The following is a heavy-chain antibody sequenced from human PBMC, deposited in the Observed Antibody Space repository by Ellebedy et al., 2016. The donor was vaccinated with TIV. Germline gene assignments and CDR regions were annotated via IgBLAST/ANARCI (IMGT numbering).Heavy chain of an antibody. Sequence: SGPTLVKPTPPLTLTCTFSGFSLSTRGMCVSWIRQPPGKALEWLALIDGDDDKFYSPSLKTRLRITKATSKNQVVLTVPNTGPVDTGTYYCARNTYGGWFDPWGQGTLVTVSS. CDR3: ARNTYGGWFDP. CDR1: GFSLSTRGMC. CDR2: IDGDDDK. V-gene: IGHV2-70*13. D-gene: IGHD3-16*01. J-gene: IGHJ5*02.